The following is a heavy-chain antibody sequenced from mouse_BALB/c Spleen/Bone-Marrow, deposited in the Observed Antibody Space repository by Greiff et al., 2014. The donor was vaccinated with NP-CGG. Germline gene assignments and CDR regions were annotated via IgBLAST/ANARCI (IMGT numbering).Heavy chain of an antibody. CDR1: GFNIKDTY. CDR3: ARGGTTATWYFDV. Sequence: VQLQQSGAELVKPGASVKLSCTASGFNIKDTYMHWVKQRPEQGLEWIGRIDPANGNTKYDPKFQGKATITADTSSNTAYLQLSSLTSEDPAVYYCARGGTTATWYFDVWGAGTTVTVSS. V-gene: IGHV14-3*02. J-gene: IGHJ1*01. CDR2: IDPANGNT. D-gene: IGHD1-2*01.